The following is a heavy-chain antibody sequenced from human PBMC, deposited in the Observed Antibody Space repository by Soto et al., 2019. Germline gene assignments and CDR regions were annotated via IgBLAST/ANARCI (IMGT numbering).Heavy chain of an antibody. Sequence: GASVKVSCKASGYTFTSYDINWVRQATGQGLEWMGWMNPNSAHTEYAQKFQGRLTLTRNTSISTAYMELSSLRSEDTAVYFCARVRDYYYGLRANGFDPWGQGTLVTVSS. V-gene: IGHV1-8*01. CDR2: MNPNSAHT. J-gene: IGHJ5*02. D-gene: IGHD3-22*01. CDR3: ARVRDYYYGLRANGFDP. CDR1: GYTFTSYD.